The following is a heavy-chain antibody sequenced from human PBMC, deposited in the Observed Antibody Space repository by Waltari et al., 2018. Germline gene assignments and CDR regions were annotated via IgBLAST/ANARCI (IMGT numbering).Heavy chain of an antibody. CDR3: ARVRGPEAKGVVPYYFDY. CDR2: IYYSGST. V-gene: IGHV4-59*11. Sequence: QVQLQESGPGLVKPSETLSLTCTVSGGSISSHYWSWIRQPPGKGLEWIGYIYYSGSTNYNPSLKSRVTISVDTSKNQFSLKLSSVTAADTAVYYCARVRGPEAKGVVPYYFDYWGQGTLVTV. J-gene: IGHJ4*02. CDR1: GGSISSHY. D-gene: IGHD3-3*01.